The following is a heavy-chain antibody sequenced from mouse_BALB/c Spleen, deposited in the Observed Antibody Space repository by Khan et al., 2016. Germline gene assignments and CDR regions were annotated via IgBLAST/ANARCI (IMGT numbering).Heavy chain of an antibody. CDR3: ARDFGNYGYFDV. J-gene: IGHJ1*01. CDR2: INTYTGET. V-gene: IGHV9-3-1*01. Sequence: QIQLVQSGPELKKPGETVKISCKASGYSLANYGVIWVKQAPGQGLKWMVWINTYTGETIYTDDFKGRFAFSLETSANIVYLEINNLKHEDTATYFCARDFGNYGYFDVWGAGTTVTVSS. CDR1: GYSLANYG. D-gene: IGHD2-1*01.